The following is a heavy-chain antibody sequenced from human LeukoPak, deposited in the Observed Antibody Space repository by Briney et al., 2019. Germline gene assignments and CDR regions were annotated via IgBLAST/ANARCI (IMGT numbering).Heavy chain of an antibody. D-gene: IGHD2-2*01. CDR2: ISAYNGNT. Sequence: GASVKVSCKASGYTFTSYGISWVRQAPGQGLEWMGWISAYNGNTNYAQKLQGRVTMTTDTSTSTAYMELRSLRSDDTAVYYCAAYCSSTSCQKMGFDYWGQGTLVTVSS. V-gene: IGHV1-18*01. J-gene: IGHJ4*02. CDR1: GYTFTSYG. CDR3: AAYCSSTSCQKMGFDY.